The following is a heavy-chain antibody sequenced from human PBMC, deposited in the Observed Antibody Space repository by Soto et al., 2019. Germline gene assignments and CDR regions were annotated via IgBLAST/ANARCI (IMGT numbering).Heavy chain of an antibody. V-gene: IGHV1-8*01. CDR1: GYTFTSYD. Sequence: ASVKVSCKASGYTFTSYDIYWVRQATGQGLEWMGWMNPNTGNSGYAQKFQGGVTMTSDTSISTAHMELSSLRSEDTAVYYCARRAETNGWNGFGADKYYFDFWGQGXLVTVYS. CDR2: MNPNTGNS. CDR3: ARRAETNGWNGFGADKYYFDF. D-gene: IGHD1-1*01. J-gene: IGHJ4*02.